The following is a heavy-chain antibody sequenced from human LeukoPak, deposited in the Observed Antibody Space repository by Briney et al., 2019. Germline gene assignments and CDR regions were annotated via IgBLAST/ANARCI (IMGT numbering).Heavy chain of an antibody. D-gene: IGHD3-22*01. V-gene: IGHV1-2*02. CDR2: INPKSGVT. CDR1: GYTFTGHY. CDR3: ARALRYDDSSGYYAY. Sequence: ASVKVSCKASGYTFTGHYMHWVRQGPGQGPEWMGWINPKSGVTNYAQTLQGRVTMTRDTSISIVYMELSRLTLDDTAVYYCARALRYDDSSGYYAYWGQGTLVTVSS. J-gene: IGHJ4*01.